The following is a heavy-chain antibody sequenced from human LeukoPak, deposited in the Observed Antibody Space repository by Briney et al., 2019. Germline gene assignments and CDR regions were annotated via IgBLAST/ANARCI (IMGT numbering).Heavy chain of an antibody. V-gene: IGHV3-21*01. J-gene: IGHJ6*03. CDR1: GFTFSSYS. CDR3: AKDRRVVIASSTPPDYMDV. D-gene: IGHD2-2*01. Sequence: PGGSLRLSCAASGFTFSSYSMNWVRQAPGKGLEWVSSISSSSSYIYYADSVKGRFTISRDNAKNSLYLQMNSLRAEDTAVYYCAKDRRVVIASSTPPDYMDVWGKGTTVTVSS. CDR2: ISSSSSYI.